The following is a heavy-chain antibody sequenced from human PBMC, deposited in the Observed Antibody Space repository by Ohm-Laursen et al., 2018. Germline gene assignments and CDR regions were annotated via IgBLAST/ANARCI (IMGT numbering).Heavy chain of an antibody. CDR1: RYTFTGYY. J-gene: IGHJ5*02. CDR2: INPNSGGT. Sequence: ASVKVSCKASRYTFTGYYMHWVRQAPGQGLEGMGWINPNSGGTNYAQKFQGRVTMTRDTSISTAYMELSRLRSDDTAVYYCAREDAVTTFALDPWGQGTLVTVSS. V-gene: IGHV1-2*02. D-gene: IGHD4-17*01. CDR3: AREDAVTTFALDP.